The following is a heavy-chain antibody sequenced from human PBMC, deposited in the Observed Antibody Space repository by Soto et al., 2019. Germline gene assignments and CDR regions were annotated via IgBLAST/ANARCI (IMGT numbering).Heavy chain of an antibody. CDR1: GFTVSSNY. Sequence: EVQLVESGGGLIQPGGSLRLSCAASGFTVSSNYMSWVRQAPGKGLEWVSLIYSGGSTYYADSVKGRFTISRDSSKNTLYLQMSSLRAEDTAVYYCARVECSNGVCYAAYWGQGTLVTVSS. J-gene: IGHJ4*02. V-gene: IGHV3-53*01. CDR2: IYSGGST. CDR3: ARVECSNGVCYAAY. D-gene: IGHD2-8*01.